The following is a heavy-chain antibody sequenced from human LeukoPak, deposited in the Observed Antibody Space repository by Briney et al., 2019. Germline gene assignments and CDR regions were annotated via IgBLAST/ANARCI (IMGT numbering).Heavy chain of an antibody. CDR2: INHSGST. J-gene: IGHJ5*02. D-gene: IGHD6-13*01. CDR1: GGSFSGYY. Sequence: SETLSLTCAVYGGSFSGYYWSWIRQPPGKGLEWIGEINHSGSTNYNPSLKSRVTISVDTSKNQFSLKLSSVTAADTAVYYCARLKGSSSWYAGDWFDPWGQGTLVTVSS. CDR3: ARLKGSSSWYAGDWFDP. V-gene: IGHV4-34*01.